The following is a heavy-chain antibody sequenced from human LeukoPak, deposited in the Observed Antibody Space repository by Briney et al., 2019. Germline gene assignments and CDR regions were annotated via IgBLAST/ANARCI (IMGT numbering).Heavy chain of an antibody. D-gene: IGHD5-18*01. Sequence: GGSLRLSCAASGFTVSSNYMSWVRQAPGKGLEWVSVIYSGGSTYYADSVKGRFTISRDNSKNTLYLQMNSLRAEDTAAYYCARFSYGYPFDYWGQGTLVTVSS. V-gene: IGHV3-66*01. CDR2: IYSGGST. J-gene: IGHJ4*02. CDR3: ARFSYGYPFDY. CDR1: GFTVSSNY.